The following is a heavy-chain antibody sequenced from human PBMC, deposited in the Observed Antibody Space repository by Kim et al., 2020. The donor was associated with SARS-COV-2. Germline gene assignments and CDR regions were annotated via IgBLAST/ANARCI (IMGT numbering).Heavy chain of an antibody. CDR3: ARGRYYYDSSGQTSYLGY. CDR1: GFTFSSYA. D-gene: IGHD3-22*01. V-gene: IGHV3-30*04. Sequence: GGSLRLSCAASGFTFSSYAMHWVRQAPGKGLEWVAVISYDGSNKYYADSVKGRFTISRDNSKNTLYLQMNSLRAEDTAVYYCARGRYYYDSSGQTSYLGYWGQGTLVTVSS. J-gene: IGHJ4*02. CDR2: ISYDGSNK.